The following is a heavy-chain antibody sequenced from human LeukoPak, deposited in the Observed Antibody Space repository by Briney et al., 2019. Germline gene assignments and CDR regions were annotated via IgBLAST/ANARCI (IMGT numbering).Heavy chain of an antibody. J-gene: IGHJ6*02. V-gene: IGHV4-39*07. CDR3: ARDLEGYSSGWYPYYYYGMDV. CDR2: IYYSGST. Sequence: PSETLSLTCTVSGGSISSSSYYWGWIRQPPGKGLEWIGSIYYSGSTYYNPSLKSRVTISVDTSKNQFSLKLSSVTAADTAVYYCARDLEGYSSGWYPYYYYGMDVWGQGTTVTVSS. CDR1: GGSISSSSYY. D-gene: IGHD6-19*01.